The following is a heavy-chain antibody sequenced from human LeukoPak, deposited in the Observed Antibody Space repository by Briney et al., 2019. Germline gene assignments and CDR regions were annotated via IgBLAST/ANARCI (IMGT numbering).Heavy chain of an antibody. D-gene: IGHD3-10*01. CDR2: INPNSGGT. J-gene: IGHJ4*02. Sequence: ASVKVSCKASGYTFTSYGISWVRQAPGQGLEWMGWINPNSGGTNYAQKFQGRVTMTRDTSISTAYMELSRLRSDDTAVYYCARDVWFGELMGDYWGQGTLVTVSS. V-gene: IGHV1-2*02. CDR3: ARDVWFGELMGDY. CDR1: GYTFTSYG.